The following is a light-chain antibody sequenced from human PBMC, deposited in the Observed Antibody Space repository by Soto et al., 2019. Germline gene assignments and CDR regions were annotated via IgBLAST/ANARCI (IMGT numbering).Light chain of an antibody. CDR3: QEYSSAPWT. Sequence: DIQMTHSPSSLSASVGDRVTITCRASQGISNYLAWYQQKPGKVPKLLIYAASTLQSGVPSRFSGSRSGTDFTLTISRLQREDVATYYCQEYSSAPWTFGQGTKVEIK. CDR1: QGISNY. V-gene: IGKV1-27*01. J-gene: IGKJ1*01. CDR2: AAS.